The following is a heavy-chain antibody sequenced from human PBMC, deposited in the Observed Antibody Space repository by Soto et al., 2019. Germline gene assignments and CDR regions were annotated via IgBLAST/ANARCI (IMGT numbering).Heavy chain of an antibody. CDR2: IIPIFGTA. V-gene: IGHV1-69*06. CDR3: ARLGYDCGGGCLGPYYFDY. J-gene: IGHJ4*02. CDR1: GGTFSSYA. Sequence: GASVKVSCKASGGTFSSYAISWVRRAPGQGVEWMGGIIPIFGTAIYAQKFQGRVTITADKSTSTVYMDLGSLRSEDTAVYYCARLGYDCGGGCLGPYYFDYWGQGTQVTVSS. D-gene: IGHD2-21*02.